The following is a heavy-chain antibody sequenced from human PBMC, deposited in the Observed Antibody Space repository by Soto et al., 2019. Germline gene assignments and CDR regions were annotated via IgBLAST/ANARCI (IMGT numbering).Heavy chain of an antibody. CDR1: GFTFSSYA. CDR3: ANPVRDSSGWHAFDI. Sequence: GGSLRLSCAASGFTFSSYAMSWVRQAPGKGLEWVSAISGSGGSTYYADSVKGRFTISRDNSKNTLYLQMNSLRAEDTAVYYCANPVRDSSGWHAFDIWGQGTMVTVSS. V-gene: IGHV3-23*01. CDR2: ISGSGGST. D-gene: IGHD6-19*01. J-gene: IGHJ3*02.